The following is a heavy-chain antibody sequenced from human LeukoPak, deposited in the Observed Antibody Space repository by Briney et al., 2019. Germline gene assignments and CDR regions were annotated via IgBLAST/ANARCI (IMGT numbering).Heavy chain of an antibody. CDR3: AKARDIVVVPAAMCALDV. D-gene: IGHD2-2*01. Sequence: GGSLRLSCAATGFTFSNYAMNWVRQAPGKGLEWVSAVSGSRGYTYYVDSVRGRFTISRDNSKNTLYLQLNSLTAEDTVVYYCAKARDIVVVPAAMCALDVWGQGTTVTVSS. CDR2: VSGSRGYT. V-gene: IGHV3-23*01. J-gene: IGHJ6*02. CDR1: GFTFSNYA.